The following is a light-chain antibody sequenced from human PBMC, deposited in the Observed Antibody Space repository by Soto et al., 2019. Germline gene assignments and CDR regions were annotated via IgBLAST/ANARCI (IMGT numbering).Light chain of an antibody. CDR3: QVWDSSSDHV. J-gene: IGLJ1*01. CDR1: NIGSKS. V-gene: IGLV3-21*04. CDR2: YDS. Sequence: ELTQPPSVSVAPGKTARITCGGNNIGSKSVHWYQQKPGQAPVLVIYYDSDRPSGIPERFSGSNSGNTATLTISRVEAGDEADYYCQVWDSSSDHVFGTGTKLTVL.